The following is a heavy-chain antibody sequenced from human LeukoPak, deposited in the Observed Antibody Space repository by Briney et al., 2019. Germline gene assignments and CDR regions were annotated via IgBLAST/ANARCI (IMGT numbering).Heavy chain of an antibody. D-gene: IGHD3-22*01. V-gene: IGHV4-4*07. Sequence: PSETLSLTCTVSGGSISSYYWSWIRQPPGKALEWIGRIYTSGSTNYSPSLKSRVTMSLDTSKNQFSLKLSSVTAADTAVYYCAGDSSGANWFDPWGQGTLVTVSS. CDR2: IYTSGST. CDR1: GGSISSYY. J-gene: IGHJ5*02. CDR3: AGDSSGANWFDP.